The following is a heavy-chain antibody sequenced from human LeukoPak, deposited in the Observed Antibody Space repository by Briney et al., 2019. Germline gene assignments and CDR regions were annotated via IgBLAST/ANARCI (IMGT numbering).Heavy chain of an antibody. D-gene: IGHD3-10*01. CDR3: ARAMVRGVQY. J-gene: IGHJ4*02. CDR1: GGSISSYY. V-gene: IGHV4-59*08. Sequence: SETLSLTCTVSGGSISSYYWSWIRQPPGKGLEWIGYIYYSGSTNYNPSLKSRVTISVDTSKNQFSPKLSSVTAADTAVYYCARAMVRGVQYWGQGTLVTVSS. CDR2: IYYSGST.